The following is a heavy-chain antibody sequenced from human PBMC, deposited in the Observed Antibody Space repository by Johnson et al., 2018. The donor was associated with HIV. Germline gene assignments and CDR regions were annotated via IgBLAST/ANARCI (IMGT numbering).Heavy chain of an antibody. D-gene: IGHD3-16*01. CDR2: ISGSGGST. Sequence: VQLVESGGGVVQPGRSLRLSCAASGFTFSSYAMSWVRQAPGKGLEWVSAISGSGGSTYYADSVKGRFTISRDNSKNTLYLQMDSLRDEDTAVYYCAGGLVYDDGRGFRSASLDVWGQGAMVTVSS. J-gene: IGHJ3*01. CDR3: AGGLVYDDGRGFRSASLDV. CDR1: GFTFSSYA. V-gene: IGHV3-23*04.